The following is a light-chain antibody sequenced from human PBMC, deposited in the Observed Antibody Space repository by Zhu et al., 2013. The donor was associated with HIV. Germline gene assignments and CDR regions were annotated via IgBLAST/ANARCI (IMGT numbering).Light chain of an antibody. J-gene: IGKJ1*01. CDR3: QQSYSTPRT. CDR1: QSISSY. Sequence: GDRVTITCRASQSISSYLNWYQQKPGKAPKLLIYAASSLQSGVPSRFSGSGSGTDFTLTISSLQPEDFATYYCQQSYSTPRTFGQGTKVEIK. CDR2: AAS. V-gene: IGKV1-39*01.